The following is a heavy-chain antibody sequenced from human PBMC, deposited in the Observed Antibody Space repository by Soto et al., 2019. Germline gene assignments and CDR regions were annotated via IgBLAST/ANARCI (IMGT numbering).Heavy chain of an antibody. J-gene: IGHJ4*02. Sequence: QVHLVKSAAEVKKPGASVKVSCKASGYTFPGYVISCVRQAPGQGLESMGWFSPYNGNTNYPQKLQCRVTKTTNTSTSTAYMELRSLIYDDTTVYYCAKDPTVPRSRTFLYWGQGTLVTVSS. CDR1: GYTFPGYV. CDR2: FSPYNGNT. CDR3: AKDPTVPRSRTFLY. V-gene: IGHV1-18*01. D-gene: IGHD3-3*02.